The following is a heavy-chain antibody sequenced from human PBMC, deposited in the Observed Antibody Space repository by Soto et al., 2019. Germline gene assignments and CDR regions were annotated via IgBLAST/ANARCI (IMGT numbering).Heavy chain of an antibody. D-gene: IGHD3-22*01. CDR1: GYTFTSYA. J-gene: IGHJ6*02. Sequence: ASVKVSCKASGYTFTSYAMHWVRQAPGQRLEWMGWINAGNGNTKYSQKFQGRVTITRDTSASTAYMELSSLRSEDTAVYYCARAEYYYDSSGPHYGMDVWGQGTTVTVS. CDR2: INAGNGNT. V-gene: IGHV1-3*01. CDR3: ARAEYYYDSSGPHYGMDV.